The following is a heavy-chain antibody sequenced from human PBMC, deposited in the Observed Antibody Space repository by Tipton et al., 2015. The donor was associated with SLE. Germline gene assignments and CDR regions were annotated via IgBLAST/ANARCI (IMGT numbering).Heavy chain of an antibody. J-gene: IGHJ4*02. D-gene: IGHD3-3*01. CDR1: GDSISGHY. CDR2: VYYSGTT. V-gene: IGHV4-59*11. CDR3: ASSPGVTLFRVVTYFDL. Sequence: TLSLTCTVSGDSISGHYWSWIRQPPEKGLEWIGYVYYSGTTNYNPSLKSRVTMSVDTSKNHFSLNLSSVTAADTAVYYCASSPGVTLFRVVTYFDLWGQGILVTVSS.